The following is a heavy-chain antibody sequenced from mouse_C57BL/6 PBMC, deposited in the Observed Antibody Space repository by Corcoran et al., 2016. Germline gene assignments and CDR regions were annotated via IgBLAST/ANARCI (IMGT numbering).Heavy chain of an antibody. Sequence: EVQLQQSGPELVKPGASVKISCKASGYTFTDYYMNWVKQSHGKSLEWIGDINPNNGGTSYNQKFKGKATLTVDKSSSTAYMELRSLTSEDSAVYYCARYSNYWYFDVWGTGTMVTVSS. D-gene: IGHD2-5*01. J-gene: IGHJ1*03. CDR3: ARYSNYWYFDV. V-gene: IGHV1-26*01. CDR2: INPNNGGT. CDR1: GYTFTDYY.